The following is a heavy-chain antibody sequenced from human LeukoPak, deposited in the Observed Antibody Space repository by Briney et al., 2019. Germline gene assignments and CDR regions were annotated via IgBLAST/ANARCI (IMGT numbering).Heavy chain of an antibody. D-gene: IGHD6-19*01. Sequence: ASVTVSCKVSGYTLTELSMHWVRQAPGKGREWMGGFDPEDGETIYEQKFQGRVTMTEDTSTDTAYMELSSLRSEDTAVYYCATAVKYSSGWYLLDYWGQGTLVTVSS. CDR1: GYTLTELS. V-gene: IGHV1-24*01. J-gene: IGHJ4*02. CDR3: ATAVKYSSGWYLLDY. CDR2: FDPEDGET.